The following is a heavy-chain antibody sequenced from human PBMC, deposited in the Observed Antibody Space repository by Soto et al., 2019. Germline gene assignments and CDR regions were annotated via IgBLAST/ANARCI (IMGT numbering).Heavy chain of an antibody. CDR3: ARGIRGHYAFDV. CDR2: VKTDGST. Sequence: EVQLEESGGDLVQPGGSLRLSCAASGITFSSYWMHWVRQAPGKGLVWVSRVKTDGSTYYADSVKGRFTIFRGNAKNTLYLQMNSLTVEDTAVYYCARGIRGHYAFDVWGQGTMVTVSS. J-gene: IGHJ3*01. CDR1: GITFSSYW. D-gene: IGHD5-12*01. V-gene: IGHV3-74*02.